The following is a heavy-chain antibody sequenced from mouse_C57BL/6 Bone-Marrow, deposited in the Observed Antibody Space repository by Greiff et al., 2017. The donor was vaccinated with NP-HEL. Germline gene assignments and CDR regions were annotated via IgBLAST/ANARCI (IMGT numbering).Heavy chain of an antibody. CDR1: GFTFSSYG. J-gene: IGHJ2*01. CDR2: ISSGGSYT. V-gene: IGHV5-6*01. CDR3: AREHLYYGSSYLYFDY. Sequence: EVQLVESGGDLVKPGGSLKLSCAASGFTFSSYGMSWVRQTPDKRLEWVATISSGGSYTYYPDSVKGRFTISRDNAKNTLYLQMSSLKSEDTAMYYCAREHLYYGSSYLYFDYWGQGTTLTVSS. D-gene: IGHD1-1*01.